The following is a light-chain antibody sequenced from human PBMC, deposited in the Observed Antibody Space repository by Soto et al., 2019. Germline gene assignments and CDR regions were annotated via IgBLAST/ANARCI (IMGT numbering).Light chain of an antibody. Sequence: DIQVTQSPSSVSASVGDRVTITCRTSQDVSSWLAWYQQKPGKAPELLIYSASTLQTGVPSRFSGSGSGTDFPRTISSLQPEDFATYYCQPANSFPLTFGGGTKVEIK. CDR1: QDVSSW. V-gene: IGKV1-12*01. CDR2: SAS. CDR3: QPANSFPLT. J-gene: IGKJ4*01.